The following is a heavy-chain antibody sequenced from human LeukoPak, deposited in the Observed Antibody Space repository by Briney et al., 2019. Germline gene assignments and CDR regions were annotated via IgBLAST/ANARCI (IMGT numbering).Heavy chain of an antibody. CDR1: GYTFTNYG. J-gene: IGHJ3*02. CDR3: ARACYYDSSGYSDAFDI. CDR2: INPNSGGT. Sequence: GASVKVSCKASGYTFTNYGISWVRQAPGQGLEWMGWINPNSGGTNYAQKFQGRVTMTRDTSISTAYMELSRLRSDDTAVYYCARACYYDSSGYSDAFDIWGQGTMVTVSS. V-gene: IGHV1-2*02. D-gene: IGHD3-22*01.